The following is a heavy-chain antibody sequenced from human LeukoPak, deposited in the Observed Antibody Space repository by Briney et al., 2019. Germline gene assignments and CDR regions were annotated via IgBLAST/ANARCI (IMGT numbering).Heavy chain of an antibody. CDR2: ISWDSGSI. V-gene: IGHV3-9*03. CDR1: GFTFDDYA. J-gene: IGHJ3*02. CDR3: AKDEFVASDFTGAFDI. Sequence: GGSLRLSCAASGFTFDDYAMHWVRQAPGKGLEWVSGISWDSGSIGYADSVKGRFTISRDNAKNSLYLQMNTLRAEDMALYYCAKDEFVASDFTGAFDIWGQGTMVTVSS. D-gene: IGHD2-8*02.